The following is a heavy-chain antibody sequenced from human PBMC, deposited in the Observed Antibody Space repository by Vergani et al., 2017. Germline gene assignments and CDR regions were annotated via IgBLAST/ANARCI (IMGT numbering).Heavy chain of an antibody. CDR2: IYTSGST. CDR1: GGSISSYY. Sequence: QVQLQESGPGLVKPSETLSLTCTVSGGSISSYYWSWIRQPAGKGLEWIGRIYTSGSTYYNPSLKSRVTISVDTSKNQFSLKLSSVTAADTAVYYCARHEVGPGYSGYDFNLGYWGQGTLVTVSS. D-gene: IGHD5-12*01. V-gene: IGHV4-4*07. J-gene: IGHJ4*02. CDR3: ARHEVGPGYSGYDFNLGY.